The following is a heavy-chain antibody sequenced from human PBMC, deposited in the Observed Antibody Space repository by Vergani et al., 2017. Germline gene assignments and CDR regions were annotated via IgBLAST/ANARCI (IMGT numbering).Heavy chain of an antibody. V-gene: IGHV3-30*04. CDR1: GFTFSSYA. CDR2: ISYDGSNK. CDR3: ASPSIFGVTDY. Sequence: QVQLVESGGGVVQPGRSLRLSCAASGFTFSSYAMHWVRQAPGKGLEWVAVISYDGSNKYYADSVKGRFTISRDNAKNSLYLQMNSLRAEDTAVYYCASPSIFGVTDYWGQGTLVTVSS. D-gene: IGHD3-3*01. J-gene: IGHJ4*02.